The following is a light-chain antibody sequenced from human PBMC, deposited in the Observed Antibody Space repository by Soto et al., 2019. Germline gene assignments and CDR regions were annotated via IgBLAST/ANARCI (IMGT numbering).Light chain of an antibody. CDR3: QQYNSYLLT. CDR2: DAS. CDR1: QSISRS. J-gene: IGKJ3*01. V-gene: IGKV1-5*01. Sequence: DIQMTQSPSTLSASVGDRVTITCRASQSISRSLAWYQQKPGKAPNLLIHDASSLESGVPSRFSGSGFGTEFTLTISSLQPDDFATYYCQQYNSYLLTFGPGTTVDIK.